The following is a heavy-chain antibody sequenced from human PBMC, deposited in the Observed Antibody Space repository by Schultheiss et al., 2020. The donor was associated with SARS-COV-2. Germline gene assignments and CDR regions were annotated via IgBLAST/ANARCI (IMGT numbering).Heavy chain of an antibody. CDR3: ARFGGSGNYYPFDF. Sequence: GESLKISCAASGFTFSDYYMSWIRQAPGKGLEWISYISSSGSYTNYADSVKGRFTISRDNAKNSLYLQMNSLRAEDTAVYYCARFGGSGNYYPFDFWGQGTLVTVS. CDR1: GFTFSDYY. CDR2: ISSSGSYT. D-gene: IGHD3-10*01. V-gene: IGHV3-11*06. J-gene: IGHJ4*02.